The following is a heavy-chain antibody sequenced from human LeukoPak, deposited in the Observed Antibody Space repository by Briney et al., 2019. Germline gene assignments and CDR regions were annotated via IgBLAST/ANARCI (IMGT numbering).Heavy chain of an antibody. CDR3: ARDWPSGYYVSW. CDR2: INSDGSST. CDR1: GFTFSTYW. Sequence: GGSLRLSCAASGFTFSTYWMHWVRQAPGKGLVWVSRINSDGSSTDYADSVKGRFTISRDNAKNSLYLQMNSLRAEDTAVYYCARDWPSGYYVSWWGQGTLVTVSS. J-gene: IGHJ4*02. V-gene: IGHV3-74*01. D-gene: IGHD3-22*01.